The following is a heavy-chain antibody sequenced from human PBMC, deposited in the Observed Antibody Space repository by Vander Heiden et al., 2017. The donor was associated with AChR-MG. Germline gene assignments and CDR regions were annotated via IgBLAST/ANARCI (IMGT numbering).Heavy chain of an antibody. CDR1: GFTFSRSG. V-gene: IGHV3-30*03. CDR3: VSSLGSTSGN. Sequence: QVHLVESGGGVVQPGRSLRLSCAASGFTFSRSGMHWVRQAPGKGLEWLAVISSDAKTKYYADSVKGRFAISRDNSKSTVHLQMNSLRIEDTALYYCVSSLGSTSGNWGQGILVTVSS. D-gene: IGHD1-26*01. CDR2: ISSDAKTK. J-gene: IGHJ4*02.